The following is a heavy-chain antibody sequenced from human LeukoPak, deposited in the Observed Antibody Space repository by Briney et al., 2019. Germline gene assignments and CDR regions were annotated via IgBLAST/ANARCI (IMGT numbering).Heavy chain of an antibody. CDR3: AGTGYSSSWYYFDY. CDR1: GASISSYY. J-gene: IGHJ4*02. CDR2: IYYSGST. V-gene: IGHV4-59*08. D-gene: IGHD6-13*01. Sequence: SETLSLTCTVSGASISSYYWNWIRQPPGKGLEWIGYIYYSGSTNYNPSLKSRVTISVDTSKKQFSLKLSSVTAADTAVYYCAGTGYSSSWYYFDYWGQGTLVTVSS.